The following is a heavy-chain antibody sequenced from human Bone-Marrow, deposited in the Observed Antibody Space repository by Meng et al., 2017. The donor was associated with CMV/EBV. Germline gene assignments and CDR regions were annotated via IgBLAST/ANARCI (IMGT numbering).Heavy chain of an antibody. J-gene: IGHJ3*02. V-gene: IGHV1-69*06. Sequence: SVKVSCKASGGTFSSYAINWVRQAPGQGLEWMGGIIPFFATPNYAQKFQGRVTITADKSTSTAYMELSSLRSEDTAVYYCARASNEFTSDAFDIWGQGTMVTVSS. CDR2: IIPFFATP. CDR1: GGTFSSYA. CDR3: ARASNEFTSDAFDI. D-gene: IGHD1-1*01.